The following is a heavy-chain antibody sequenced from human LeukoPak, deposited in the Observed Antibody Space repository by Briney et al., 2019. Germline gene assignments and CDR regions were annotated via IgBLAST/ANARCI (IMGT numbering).Heavy chain of an antibody. J-gene: IGHJ4*02. Sequence: GGSLRLSCAASGFTFSSYSMNWVRQAPGKGREWVSSISSSSSYIYYADSVKGRFTISRDNAKNSLYLQMNSLRAEDTAVYYCARWSIVGAPVWGQGTLVTVSS. CDR3: ARWSIVGAPV. CDR1: GFTFSSYS. D-gene: IGHD1-26*01. V-gene: IGHV3-21*01. CDR2: ISSSSSYI.